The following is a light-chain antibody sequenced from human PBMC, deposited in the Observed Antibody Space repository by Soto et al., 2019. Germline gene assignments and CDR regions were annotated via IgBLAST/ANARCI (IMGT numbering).Light chain of an antibody. J-gene: IGLJ3*02. CDR2: EVS. CDR1: SSDVGGYNY. Sequence: QYALTQPPSASGSPGQSVTISCTGTSSDVGGYNYVSWYQQYPGKAPKIMIYEVSERPSGVPVRFSGSKSGNTASLTVSGLQAEDEADYYCSSYAGTNNLVFGGGTKLTVL. V-gene: IGLV2-8*01. CDR3: SSYAGTNNLV.